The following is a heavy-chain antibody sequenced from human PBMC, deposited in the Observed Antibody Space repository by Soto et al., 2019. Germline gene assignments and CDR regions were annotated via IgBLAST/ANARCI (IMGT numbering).Heavy chain of an antibody. J-gene: IGHJ4*02. CDR2: ISGSGGST. Sequence: GGSLRLSCAASGFTFSSYAMSWVRQAPGKGLEWVSAISGSGGSTYYADSVKGRFTISRDNSKNTLYLQMNSLGAEDTAVYYCANIPSSRGKVYWGQGTLVTVSS. CDR1: GFTFSSYA. CDR3: ANIPSSRGKVY. V-gene: IGHV3-23*01. D-gene: IGHD2-15*01.